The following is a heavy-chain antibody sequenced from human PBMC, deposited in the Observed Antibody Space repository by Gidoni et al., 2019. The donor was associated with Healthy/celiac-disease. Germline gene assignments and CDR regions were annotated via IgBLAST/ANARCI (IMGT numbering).Heavy chain of an antibody. D-gene: IGHD5-12*01. CDR3: ARQIKGYPQTYYYYYGMDV. CDR1: GGSVSSGSYY. Sequence: QVQLQESGPGLVKPSETLSLTCTVSGGSVSSGSYYWSWIRQPPGKGLEWIGYIYYSGSTNYNPSLKSRVTISVDTSKNQFSLKLSSVTAADTAVYYCARQIKGYPQTYYYYYGMDVWGQGTTVTVSS. CDR2: IYYSGST. J-gene: IGHJ6*02. V-gene: IGHV4-61*01.